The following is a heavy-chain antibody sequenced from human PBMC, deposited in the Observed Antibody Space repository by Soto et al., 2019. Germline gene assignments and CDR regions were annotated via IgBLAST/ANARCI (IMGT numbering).Heavy chain of an antibody. Sequence: PSETLSLTCPFSGNSISTFYWVWIRQSTRNELDWIGYVYYTGTTXYNPSLQSRVTISIAMSNNQFSLRLSSGNAAXTTVYYCARGLEVRNYDDASDFYYDYDYWGQGTLLTVCS. J-gene: IGHJ4*02. CDR2: VYYTGTT. V-gene: IGHV4-59*01. D-gene: IGHD3-22*01. CDR1: GNSISTFY. CDR3: ARGLEVRNYDDASDFYYDYDY.